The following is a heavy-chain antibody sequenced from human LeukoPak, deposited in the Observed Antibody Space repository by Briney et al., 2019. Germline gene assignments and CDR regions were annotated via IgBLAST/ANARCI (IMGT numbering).Heavy chain of an antibody. V-gene: IGHV3-64*01. D-gene: IGHD3-16*02. CDR1: GFTFSSYA. J-gene: IGHJ4*02. CDR3: ARGLRLGELSLFDY. CDR2: ISSNGGST. Sequence: GGSLRLSCAASGFTFSSYAMHWVRQAPGKGLEYVSAISSNGGSTYYANSVKGRFTISRDNSKNTLYPQMGSLRAEDMAVYYCARGLRLGELSLFDYWGQGTLVTVSS.